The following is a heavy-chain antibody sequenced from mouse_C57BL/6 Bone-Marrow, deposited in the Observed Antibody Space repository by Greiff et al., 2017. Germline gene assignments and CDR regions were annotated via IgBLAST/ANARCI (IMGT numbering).Heavy chain of an antibody. J-gene: IGHJ4*01. Sequence: VQLQQSGAELVKPGASVKLSCTASGFNIKDYYMHWVKQRTEQGLEWIGRIDPEDGETKYAPKFQGKATITADTSSNTASLQLSSLTSEDTAVYYSASPAYTGSSYAMDYWGHETPDTVSS. D-gene: IGHD1-1*01. CDR1: GFNIKDYY. CDR2: IDPEDGET. CDR3: ASPAYTGSSYAMDY. V-gene: IGHV14-2*01.